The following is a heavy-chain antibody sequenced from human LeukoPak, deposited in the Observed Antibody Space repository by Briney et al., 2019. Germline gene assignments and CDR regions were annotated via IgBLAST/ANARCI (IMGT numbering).Heavy chain of an antibody. V-gene: IGHV3-30-3*01. CDR3: ARDLYYYDSSGYGMDV. J-gene: IGHJ6*02. D-gene: IGHD3-22*01. CDR1: GFTFSSYA. CDR2: ISYDGSNK. Sequence: PGRSLRLSCAASGFTFSSYAMHWVRQAPGKGLEWVAVISYDGSNKYYADSVKGRFTISRDNSKNTLYLQMNSLRAEDTAVYYCARDLYYYDSSGYGMDVWGQGTTVTVSS.